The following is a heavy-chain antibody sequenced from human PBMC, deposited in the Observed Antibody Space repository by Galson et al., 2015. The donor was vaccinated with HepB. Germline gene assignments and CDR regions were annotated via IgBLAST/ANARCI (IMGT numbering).Heavy chain of an antibody. V-gene: IGHV4-34*01. D-gene: IGHD2-8*01. CDR2: INHSGST. CDR3: ARVKRYCTNGVCYRLFDY. CDR1: GGSFSGYY. J-gene: IGHJ4*02. Sequence: ETLSLTCAVYGGSFSGYYWSWIRQPPGKGLEWIGEINHSGSTNYNPSLKSRVTISVDTSKNQFSLKLSSVTAADTAVYYCARVKRYCTNGVCYRLFDYWGQGTLVTVSS.